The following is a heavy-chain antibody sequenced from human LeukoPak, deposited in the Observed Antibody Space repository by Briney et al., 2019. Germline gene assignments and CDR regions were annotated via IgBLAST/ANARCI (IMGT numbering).Heavy chain of an antibody. CDR1: GFTFSSYS. CDR3: ARGGSTVTNSVGY. V-gene: IGHV3-21*01. CDR2: ISRSSSYT. D-gene: IGHD4-17*01. J-gene: IGHJ4*02. Sequence: GGSLRLSCAASGFTFSSYSMNWVRQAPGKGLEWVSSISRSSSYTYYADSVKGRFTISRDNAKKSLYLQMNSLRAEDTAVYYCARGGSTVTNSVGYWGQRTLVTVSS.